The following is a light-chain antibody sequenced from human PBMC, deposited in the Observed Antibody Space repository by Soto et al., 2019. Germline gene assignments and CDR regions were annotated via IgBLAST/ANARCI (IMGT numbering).Light chain of an antibody. CDR2: DAY. CDR3: TSHAGSNNYV. V-gene: IGLV2-14*03. Sequence: QSALTQPASVSGSPGQSITISCIGTRSDIGGYNYVSWHQQHPGKAPKLMIYDAYERPLGVSNRFSGSKSGNTASLTISGLQNEDEADYYCTSHAGSNNYVFGTGTKLTVL. CDR1: RSDIGGYNY. J-gene: IGLJ1*01.